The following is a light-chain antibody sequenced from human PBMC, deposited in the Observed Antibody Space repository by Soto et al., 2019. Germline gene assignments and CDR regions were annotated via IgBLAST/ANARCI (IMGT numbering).Light chain of an antibody. Sequence: ELVMTQSPDTLSVSPVEIANLLCRASQSVRNNLAWYQQKPGQAPRLLIYGVSTRATGVPARFSGSGSGTDFTLTISSLQPEDFAVYYCQQYNNWLWTCGRGTKGDIK. CDR3: QQYNNWLWT. CDR1: QSVRNN. J-gene: IGKJ1*01. V-gene: IGKV3-15*01. CDR2: GVS.